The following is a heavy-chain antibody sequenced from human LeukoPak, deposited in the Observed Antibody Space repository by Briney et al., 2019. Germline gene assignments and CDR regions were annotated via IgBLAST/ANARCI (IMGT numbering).Heavy chain of an antibody. CDR1: GFTFSSYA. Sequence: GGSLRLSCAASGFTFSSYAMSWVRQAPGKGLEWVSAISGSGGSTYYADSVKGRFTISRDNSKNTLYLQTNSLRAEDTAVYYCAKDLGWDYYYGMDVWGKGTTVTVSS. CDR3: AKDLGWDYYYGMDV. CDR2: ISGSGGST. J-gene: IGHJ6*04. V-gene: IGHV3-23*01. D-gene: IGHD6-19*01.